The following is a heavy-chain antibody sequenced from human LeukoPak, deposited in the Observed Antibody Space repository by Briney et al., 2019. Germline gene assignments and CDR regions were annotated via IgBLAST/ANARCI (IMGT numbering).Heavy chain of an antibody. CDR1: GYTFTSYD. J-gene: IGHJ4*02. CDR2: MNPNSGNT. Sequence: GASVKVSCKASGYTFTSYDINWVRQATGQGLEWMGWMNPNSGNTGYAQKFQGRVTMTRNTSISTAYMELSSLRSEDTAVYYCARGSEPHSGSYFWVVQRGSYPKWGQGTLVTVSS. V-gene: IGHV1-8*01. D-gene: IGHD1-26*01. CDR3: ARGSEPHSGSYFWVVQRGSYPK.